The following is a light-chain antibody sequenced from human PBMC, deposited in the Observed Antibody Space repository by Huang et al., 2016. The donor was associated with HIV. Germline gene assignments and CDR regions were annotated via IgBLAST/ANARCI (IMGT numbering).Light chain of an antibody. CDR1: QGISSY. Sequence: DIQMTQSPSSLSASVGDRVTISCLASQGISSYLNWYQHNPGEAPRLLIYGASTLQTGVPSRFSGSGSGTYFTLTISSLRPEDFATYYCQQSHTIPWTFGQGTRV. V-gene: IGKV1-39*01. CDR3: QQSHTIPWT. J-gene: IGKJ1*01. CDR2: GAS.